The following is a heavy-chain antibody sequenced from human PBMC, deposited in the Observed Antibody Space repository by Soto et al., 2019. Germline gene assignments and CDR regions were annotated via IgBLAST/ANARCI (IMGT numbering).Heavy chain of an antibody. D-gene: IGHD1-26*01. CDR3: ARDFIVGGPTINYYYGMDV. Sequence: EVQLVESGGDLVQPGGSLRLSWAASGFTVSSNYMSWVRRAPGKGLEWISIIYSPGNTYYADSVKGRFTISRDNSTNTLYLQMNSLGAEDTAVYYCARDFIVGGPTINYYYGMDVWGQGTTVTVSS. CDR2: IYSPGNT. V-gene: IGHV3-66*01. J-gene: IGHJ6*02. CDR1: GFTVSSNY.